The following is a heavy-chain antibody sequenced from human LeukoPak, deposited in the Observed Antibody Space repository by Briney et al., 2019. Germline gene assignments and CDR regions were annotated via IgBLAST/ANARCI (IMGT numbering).Heavy chain of an antibody. Sequence: KSSETLSLTCTVSGGSISSSSYYWGWIRQPPGKGLEWIVSIYYSGSTYYNPSLKSRVTISVDTSKNQFSLKLSSVTAADTAVYYCARAYYDFWSGYYPTYYFDYWGQGTLVTVSS. CDR3: ARAYYDFWSGYYPTYYFDY. D-gene: IGHD3-3*01. CDR2: IYYSGST. V-gene: IGHV4-39*07. CDR1: GGSISSSSYY. J-gene: IGHJ4*02.